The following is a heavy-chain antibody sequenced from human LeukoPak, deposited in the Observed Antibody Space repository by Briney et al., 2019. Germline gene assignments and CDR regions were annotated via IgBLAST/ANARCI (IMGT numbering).Heavy chain of an antibody. D-gene: IGHD5-18*01. CDR1: GFTFSSYA. Sequence: GGSLRLSCAASGFTFSSYAMHWVRQAPGKGLEWVAVISYDGSNKYYADSVKGRFTISRDNSKNTLYPQMNGLRAEDTAVYYCARDRVTHYYYYGMDVWGQGTTVTVSS. CDR2: ISYDGSNK. V-gene: IGHV3-30-3*01. J-gene: IGHJ6*02. CDR3: ARDRVTHYYYYGMDV.